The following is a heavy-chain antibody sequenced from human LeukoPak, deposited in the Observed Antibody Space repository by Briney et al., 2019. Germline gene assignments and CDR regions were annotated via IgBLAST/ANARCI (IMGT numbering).Heavy chain of an antibody. V-gene: IGHV1-69*04. CDR2: IIPILGIA. Sequence: SVKVSCKASGGTFSSYAISWVRQAPGQGLEWMGRIIPILGIASYAQKFQGRVTITADKSTSTAYMELSSLRSEDTAVYYCARDPRRGSGRPTNWFDPWGQGTLVTVSS. CDR3: ARDPRRGSGRPTNWFDP. J-gene: IGHJ5*02. D-gene: IGHD3-10*01. CDR1: GGTFSSYA.